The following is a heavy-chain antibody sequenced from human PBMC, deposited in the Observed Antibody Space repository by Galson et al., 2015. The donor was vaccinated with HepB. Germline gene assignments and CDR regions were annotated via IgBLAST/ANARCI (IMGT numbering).Heavy chain of an antibody. D-gene: IGHD1-1*01. Sequence: SLRLSCAASGFTFSSYGMHWVRQAPGKGLEWVAVIWYDGSNKYYADSVKGRFTISRDNSKNTLYLQMNSLRAEDTAVYYCARDSRQRRPAGYNWNAPSIWGQGTMVTVSS. CDR3: ARDSRQRRPAGYNWNAPSI. CDR1: GFTFSSYG. CDR2: IWYDGSNK. J-gene: IGHJ3*02. V-gene: IGHV3-33*08.